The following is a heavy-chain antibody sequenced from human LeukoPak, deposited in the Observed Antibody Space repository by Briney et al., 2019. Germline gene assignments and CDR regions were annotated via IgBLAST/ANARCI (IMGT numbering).Heavy chain of an antibody. D-gene: IGHD6-13*01. Sequence: GASVKVSCKASEYTFTSYYMHWVRQAPGQGLEWMGWISPKSGGTNYAQKFRGRVTITRDTSISTAYMELSSLRSDDTAVYYCAREVRAAAAGSDYWGQGTLLTVSS. J-gene: IGHJ4*02. CDR2: ISPKSGGT. CDR3: AREVRAAAAGSDY. CDR1: EYTFTSYY. V-gene: IGHV1-2*02.